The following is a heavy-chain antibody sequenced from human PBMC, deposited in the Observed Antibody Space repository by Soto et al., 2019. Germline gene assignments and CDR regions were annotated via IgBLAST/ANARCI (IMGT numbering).Heavy chain of an antibody. Sequence: QVQLQESGPGLVKPSQTLSLTCTVSGGSISSRTSYWSWIRQHPGKGLEWIGYIYYGGDSFYNPSLKSRVTIAIDTSETHFSLKLNSVTAADAAVYFGARGGGGGVDCWGQGTLVTVAS. J-gene: IGHJ4*02. CDR3: ARGGGGGVDC. CDR2: IYYGGDS. D-gene: IGHD1-26*01. V-gene: IGHV4-31*03. CDR1: GGSISSRTSY.